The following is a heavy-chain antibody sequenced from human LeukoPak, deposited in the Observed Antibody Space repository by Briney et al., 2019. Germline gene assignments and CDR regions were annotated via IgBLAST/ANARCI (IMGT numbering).Heavy chain of an antibody. Sequence: LRLSCAASGFTVNSNYMTWIRQPPGKGLEWIGYIYYSGSTYYNPSLKSRVTISVDTSKNQFSLKLSSVTAADTAVYYCATGDYSPRWGQGTLVTVSS. CDR1: GFTVNSNY. CDR2: IYYSGST. V-gene: IGHV4-30-4*01. CDR3: ATGDYSPR. D-gene: IGHD4-17*01. J-gene: IGHJ4*02.